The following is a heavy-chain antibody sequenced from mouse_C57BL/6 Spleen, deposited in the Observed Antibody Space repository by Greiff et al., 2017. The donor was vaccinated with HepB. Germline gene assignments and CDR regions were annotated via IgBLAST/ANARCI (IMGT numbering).Heavy chain of an antibody. CDR1: GYAFTNYL. Sequence: QVQLQQSGAELVRPGTSVKVSCKASGYAFTNYLIEWVKQRPGQGLEWIGVINPGSGGTNYNEKFKGKATLTADKSSSTAYMQLSSLTSEDSAVYFCARSSNYGGYFDFWGTGTTVTVSS. D-gene: IGHD2-5*01. J-gene: IGHJ1*03. CDR3: ARSSNYGGYFDF. CDR2: INPGSGGT. V-gene: IGHV1-54*01.